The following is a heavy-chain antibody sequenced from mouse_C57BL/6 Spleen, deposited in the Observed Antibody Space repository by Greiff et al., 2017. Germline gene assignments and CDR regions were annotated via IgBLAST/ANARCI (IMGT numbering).Heavy chain of an antibody. CDR1: GFTFSSYG. V-gene: IGHV5-6*01. Sequence: EVQRVESGGDLVKPGGSLKLSCAASGFTFSSYGMSWVRQTPDKRLEWVATISSGGSYTYYPDSVKGRFTISRDNAKNTLYLQMSSLKSEDTAMYYCARRGYDVSYAMDYWGQGTSVTVSS. CDR2: ISSGGSYT. CDR3: ARRGYDVSYAMDY. J-gene: IGHJ4*01. D-gene: IGHD2-2*01.